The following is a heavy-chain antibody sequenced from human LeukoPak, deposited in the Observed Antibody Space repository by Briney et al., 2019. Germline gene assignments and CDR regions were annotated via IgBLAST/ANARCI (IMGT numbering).Heavy chain of an antibody. D-gene: IGHD3-22*01. CDR1: GGSISSSSYY. CDR3: ARLHYYDSGGYYSKSVTSALLQY. Sequence: SEXLSLTCTVSGGSISSSSYYWGWVRQPPGKGLEWVGSIYYSGRTYDNPSRESRVTISEKTSKKQFTLKRSSVTAADTVVYYCARLHYYDSGGYYSKSVTSALLQYWGQGTLVTVSS. J-gene: IGHJ4*02. V-gene: IGHV4-39*01. CDR2: IYYSGRT.